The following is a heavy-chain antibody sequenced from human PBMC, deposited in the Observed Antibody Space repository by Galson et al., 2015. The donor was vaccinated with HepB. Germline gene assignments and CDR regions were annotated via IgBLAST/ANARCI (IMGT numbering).Heavy chain of an antibody. J-gene: IGHJ3*02. V-gene: IGHV1-46*01. CDR3: ARDGGLVGANPDI. CDR2: INPSGGST. Sequence: SVKVSCKASGYTFTSYHMHWVRQAPGQGLEWMGIINPSGGSTSYAQKFQGRVTMTRDTSTSTVYMELSSLRSEDTAVYYCARDGGLVGANPDIWGQGTMVTVSS. D-gene: IGHD1-26*01. CDR1: GYTFTSYH.